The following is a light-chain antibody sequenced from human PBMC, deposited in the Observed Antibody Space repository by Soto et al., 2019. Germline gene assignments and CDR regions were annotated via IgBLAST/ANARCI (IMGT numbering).Light chain of an antibody. CDR3: ASNGGRDDMI. V-gene: IGLV2-8*01. CDR2: GVT. CDR1: TTDVGAYNF. Sequence: QSALTQPASVSGSPGQSITISCTGTTTDVGAYNFVSWYQHHPDKAPKLIIYGVTNRFSGVPDRFSGSKSGNTASLTVSGLQAEDEADYYCASNGGRDDMIFGGGTKLTVL. J-gene: IGLJ2*01.